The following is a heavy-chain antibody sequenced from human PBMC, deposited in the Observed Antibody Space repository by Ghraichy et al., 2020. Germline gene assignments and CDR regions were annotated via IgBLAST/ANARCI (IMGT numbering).Heavy chain of an antibody. V-gene: IGHV3-7*01. CDR2: IKQDGSET. CDR3: ARASKRLPTVSYPNHFDY. D-gene: IGHD4-11*01. Sequence: LSLTCAASGFTFSTYWMTWVRQAPGKGLEWVANIKQDGSETYYVDSVKGRFTISRDDATNSLFLQMNGLRAEDTAVYYCARASKRLPTVSYPNHFDYWGQGTLVTVSS. J-gene: IGHJ4*02. CDR1: GFTFSTYW.